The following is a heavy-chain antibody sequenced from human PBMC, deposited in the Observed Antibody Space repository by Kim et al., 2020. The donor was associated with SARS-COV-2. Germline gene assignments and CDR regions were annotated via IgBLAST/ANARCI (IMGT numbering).Heavy chain of an antibody. J-gene: IGHJ6*03. V-gene: IGHV3-30*18. D-gene: IGHD3-10*01. CDR1: GFTFSSYG. CDR2: ISYDGSNK. CDR3: AKDQLSGFGEFTNYYYYY. Sequence: LSLTCAASGFTFSSYGMHWVRQAPGKGLEWVAVISYDGSNKYYADSVKGRFTISRDNSKNTLYLQMNSLRAEDTAVYYCAKDQLSGFGEFTNYYYYY.